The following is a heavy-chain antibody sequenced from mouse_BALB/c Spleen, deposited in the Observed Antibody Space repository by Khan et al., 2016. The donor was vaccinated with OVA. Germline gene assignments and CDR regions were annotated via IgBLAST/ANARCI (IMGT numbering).Heavy chain of an antibody. CDR3: ARIKKIVATYFDY. Sequence: VQLQQSGAELVKAGASVKMSCKASGYTFTSYWMHWVKQRLGQGLEWFAETNPTNGRTYYNEKFKSKATLTVDKSSSTAYMLLSGQTFKDSAFYYCARIKKIVATYFDYWRQGTTLTVSS. J-gene: IGHJ2*01. CDR1: GYTFTSYW. D-gene: IGHD1-1*01. CDR2: TNPTNGRT. V-gene: IGHV1S81*02.